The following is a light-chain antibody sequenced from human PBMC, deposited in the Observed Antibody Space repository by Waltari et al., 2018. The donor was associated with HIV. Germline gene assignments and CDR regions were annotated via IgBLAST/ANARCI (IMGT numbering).Light chain of an antibody. J-gene: IGLJ3*02. Sequence: QSVLTQPPSGSAAPGQKVAIPCSGSSSNIGNNFVSWYHQLSGTAPNLLIYETNKRPSGIPDRFSASKSGTSATLVITGLQTGDEADYYCGTWDSSLSSVVFGGGTKLAVL. CDR1: SSNIGNNF. CDR2: ETN. CDR3: GTWDSSLSSVV. V-gene: IGLV1-51*02.